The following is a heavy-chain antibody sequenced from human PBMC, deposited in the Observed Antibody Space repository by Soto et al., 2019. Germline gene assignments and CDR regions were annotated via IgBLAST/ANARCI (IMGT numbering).Heavy chain of an antibody. J-gene: IGHJ4*01. CDR1: AVSFNLDD. D-gene: IGHD2-8*02. Sequence: GGSLRLSCEVAAVSFNLDDMSWVRQAPGKGLEWIAYISASGYTENCSDSVKGRFTISRDNARNSLFLQMSSLRAEDTTVYYCARVKLVAAASLFSYYFDSWGQGTLVTVSS. V-gene: IGHV3-48*03. CDR3: ARVKLVAAASLFSYYFDS. CDR2: ISASGYTE.